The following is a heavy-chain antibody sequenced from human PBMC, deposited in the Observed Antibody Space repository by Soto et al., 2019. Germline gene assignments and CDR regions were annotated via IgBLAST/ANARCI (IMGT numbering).Heavy chain of an antibody. D-gene: IGHD4-4*01. CDR2: IGGSGDST. Sequence: EVQLLESGGGLVQPGGSLRLSCAASGFTFSSYAMSWVRQAPGKGLEWVSGIGGSGDSTYYADAVKGRFTISRDNSKNTLYLQMNSLRAEDTAVYYCTKPPSEDYNKYQDLVGDWGQGTLVTVSS. J-gene: IGHJ4*02. V-gene: IGHV3-23*01. CDR3: TKPPSEDYNKYQDLVGD. CDR1: GFTFSSYA.